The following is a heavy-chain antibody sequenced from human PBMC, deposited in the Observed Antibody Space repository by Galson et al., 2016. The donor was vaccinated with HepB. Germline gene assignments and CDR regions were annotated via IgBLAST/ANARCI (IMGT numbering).Heavy chain of an antibody. J-gene: IGHJ3*02. CDR2: IHWNGESE. Sequence: SLRLSCAASGFTFDDYGMSWVRQVPWKGPEWVPGIHWNGESESYGASVRGRFPISRDNSRNSVSLQLNSLRAEDTALYYCARVAGGGQRGAIDIWGQGTMVIVSS. V-gene: IGHV3-20*04. D-gene: IGHD6-19*01. CDR3: ARVAGGGQRGAIDI. CDR1: GFTFDDYG.